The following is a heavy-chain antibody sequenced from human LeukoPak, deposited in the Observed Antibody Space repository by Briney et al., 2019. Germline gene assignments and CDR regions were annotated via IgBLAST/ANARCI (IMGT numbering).Heavy chain of an antibody. J-gene: IGHJ6*02. D-gene: IGHD2-2*02. CDR3: VRWCSTTSCYNNYGMDV. CDR1: DYSVGSAFY. CDR2: IYHSGST. V-gene: IGHV4-38-2*02. Sequence: PSETLSLTCTVSDYSVGSAFYWGWVRQPPGKGLEWIGSIYHSGSTYYNPSLKSRVTMSVDTSKNQFSLKLSSVTAADTAVYYCVRWCSTTSCYNNYGMDVWGQGITVTVSS.